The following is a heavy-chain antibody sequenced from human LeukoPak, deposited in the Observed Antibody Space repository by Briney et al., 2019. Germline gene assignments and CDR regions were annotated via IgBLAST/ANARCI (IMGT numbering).Heavy chain of an antibody. J-gene: IGHJ2*01. CDR3: AKDWQRTIIGVVSPWYFDL. D-gene: IGHD3-3*01. Sequence: GGSLRLSCAASGFTFSSYAMSWVRQAPGRGLEWVSAISGSGGSTYYADSVKGRFTISRDNSKNTLYLQMNSLRAEDTAVYYCAKDWQRTIIGVVSPWYFDLWGRGTLVTVSS. V-gene: IGHV3-23*01. CDR1: GFTFSSYA. CDR2: ISGSGGST.